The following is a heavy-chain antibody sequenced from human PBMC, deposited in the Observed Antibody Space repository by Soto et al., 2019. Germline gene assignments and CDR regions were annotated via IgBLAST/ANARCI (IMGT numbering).Heavy chain of an antibody. D-gene: IGHD6-19*01. V-gene: IGHV3-33*01. CDR1: GFTFSSYG. J-gene: IGHJ4*02. CDR2: IWYDGSNK. CDR3: ATVAGQYYFDY. Sequence: QVQLVESGGGVVQPGRSLRLSCAASGFTFSSYGMHWVRQAPGKGLEWVAVIWYDGSNKYYADSVKGRFTISRDNSKNTLYLQMNSLRAEDTAVYYCATVAGQYYFDYWGQGTLVTVSS.